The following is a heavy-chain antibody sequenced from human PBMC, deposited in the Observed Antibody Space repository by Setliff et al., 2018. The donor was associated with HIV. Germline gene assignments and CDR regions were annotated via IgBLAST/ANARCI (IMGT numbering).Heavy chain of an antibody. CDR3: TTAVAQNWYGSGNENY. CDR1: GFNFKSGW. CDR2: IKSKTDGETE. V-gene: IGHV3-15*01. Sequence: GGSLRLSCVVSGFNFKSGWMTWVRQAPGKGLEWVGRIKSKTDGETEDYAAPVKGRFTTSRDDSRSTLYLQMNSLITEDTALYYCTTAVAQNWYGSGNENYWGQGTLVTVSS. D-gene: IGHD3-10*01. J-gene: IGHJ4*02.